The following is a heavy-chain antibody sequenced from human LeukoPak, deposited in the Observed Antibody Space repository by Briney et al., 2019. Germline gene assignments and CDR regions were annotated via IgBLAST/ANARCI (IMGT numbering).Heavy chain of an antibody. CDR2: ISSSSSTI. CDR3: ARGRVITMVRGVLVY. V-gene: IGHV3-48*01. CDR1: GFIFSSYS. J-gene: IGHJ4*02. Sequence: PEGSLRLSCAASGFIFSSYSMNWVRQAPGKGLEWVSYISSSSSTIYYADSVKGRFTISRDNAKNSLYLQMNSLRAEDTAVYYCARGRVITMVRGVLVYWGQGTLVTVSS. D-gene: IGHD3-10*01.